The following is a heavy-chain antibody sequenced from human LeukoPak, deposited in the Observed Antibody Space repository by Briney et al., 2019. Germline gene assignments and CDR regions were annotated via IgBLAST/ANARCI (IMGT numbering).Heavy chain of an antibody. D-gene: IGHD3-10*01. CDR3: ARGDYYGSGKVVAA. J-gene: IGHJ5*02. CDR1: GYTFTGYY. CDR2: INPNSGDT. V-gene: IGHV1-2*02. Sequence: ASVKVSCKASGYTFTGYYMHWVRQAPGQGLEWMGWINPNSGDTNYAQRFQDRVTMTSDTSITTAYIDMNLLRSDDTAVNYCARGDYYGSGKVVAAWGQGTPVTVSS.